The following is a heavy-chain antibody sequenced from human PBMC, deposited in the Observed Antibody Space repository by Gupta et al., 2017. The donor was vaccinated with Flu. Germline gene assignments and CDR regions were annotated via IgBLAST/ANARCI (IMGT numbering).Heavy chain of an antibody. CDR1: GLTFGSYA. J-gene: IGHJ5*02. D-gene: IGHD6-13*01. CDR3: AKGIQQLES. Sequence: EVQLLESGGGLVQPGGSLRLSWAASGLTFGSYAMSWVRQAPGKGLEWVSAISGSGGSTYYADSVKGRFTISRDNSKNTLYLQMNSLRSEDTAVYYCAKGIQQLESWGQGTLVTVSS. CDR2: ISGSGGST. V-gene: IGHV3-23*01.